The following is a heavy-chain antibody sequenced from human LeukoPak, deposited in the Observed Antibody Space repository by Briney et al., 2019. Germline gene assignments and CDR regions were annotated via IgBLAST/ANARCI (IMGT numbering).Heavy chain of an antibody. V-gene: IGHV4-59*08. J-gene: IGHJ5*02. Sequence: PSETLSLTCSVSGGSISSYYWSWVRQPPGKGLEWIGYISDSGSTNYNPSLKSRVTISVDTSKNRFSLRLSSVTAADTAVYFCARLPEGGYATSLGWLDPWGQGTRVTVSS. CDR1: GGSISSYY. CDR2: ISDSGST. CDR3: ARLPEGGYATSLGWLDP. D-gene: IGHD5-24*01.